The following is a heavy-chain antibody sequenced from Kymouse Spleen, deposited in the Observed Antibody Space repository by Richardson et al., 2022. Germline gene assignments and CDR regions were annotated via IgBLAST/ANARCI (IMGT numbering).Heavy chain of an antibody. CDR3: ARGGNILTGYYNPYYFDY. V-gene: IGHV4-34*01. CDR2: INHSGST. D-gene: IGHD3-9*01. CDR1: GGSFSGYY. J-gene: IGHJ4*02. Sequence: QVQLQQWGAGLLKPSETLSLTCAVYGGSFSGYYWSWIRQPPGKGLEWIGEINHSGSTNYNPSLKSRVTISVDTSKNQFSLKLSSVTAADTAVYYCARGGNILTGYYNPYYFDYWGQGTLVTVSS.